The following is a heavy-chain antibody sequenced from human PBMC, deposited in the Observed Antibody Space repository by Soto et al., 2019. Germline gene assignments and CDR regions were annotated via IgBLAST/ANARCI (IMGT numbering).Heavy chain of an antibody. V-gene: IGHV3-30*18. D-gene: IGHD4-17*01. CDR2: TSYDGSNK. J-gene: IGHJ4*02. CDR1: GFTFSRYG. CDR3: AKEDATTVTIDY. Sequence: QVQLVESGGGVVQPGRSLRLSCAASGFTFSRYGMHWVRQAPGKGLEWVAVTSYDGSNKYYADSVKGRVTISRDNSKNNLYLQMDSLSHEDTAVYFCAKEDATTVTIDYWGQGTLVTVSS.